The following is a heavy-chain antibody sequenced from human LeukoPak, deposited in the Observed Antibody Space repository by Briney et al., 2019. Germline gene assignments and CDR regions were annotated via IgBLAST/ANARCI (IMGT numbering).Heavy chain of an antibody. CDR1: GFTFSSYA. CDR2: ISYDGSNK. Sequence: GRSLRLSCAASGFTFSSYAMHWVRQAPGKGLEWVEVISYDGSNKYYADSVKGRFTISRDNSKNTLYLQMNSLRAEDTAVYYCARDRGQWLAQAYGMDVWGQGTTVTVSS. D-gene: IGHD6-19*01. J-gene: IGHJ6*02. V-gene: IGHV3-30-3*01. CDR3: ARDRGQWLAQAYGMDV.